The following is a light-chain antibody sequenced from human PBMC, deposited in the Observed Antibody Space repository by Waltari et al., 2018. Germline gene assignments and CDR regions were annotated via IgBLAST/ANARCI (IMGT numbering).Light chain of an antibody. CDR2: AAS. J-gene: IGKJ4*01. Sequence: DIQLTQSPSFLSASVGDRVTMTCRASQGISSNLAWYQQKPGKAPKLLIYAASTLQSGVPARFSGRGSGTEFTLTISSLQPEDFATYYCQQLNSYPRTFGGGTKVEIK. V-gene: IGKV1-9*01. CDR3: QQLNSYPRT. CDR1: QGISSN.